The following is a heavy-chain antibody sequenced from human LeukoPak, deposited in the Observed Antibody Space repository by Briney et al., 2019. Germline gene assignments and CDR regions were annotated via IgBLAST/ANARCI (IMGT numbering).Heavy chain of an antibody. Sequence: GGSLRLSCAASGFTFSSYAMNWVRQAPGKGLEWVSAISGSGGSTYYADSVKGRFTISRDNSKNTLYLQMNSLRAEDTAVYYCAKDPIVVVPAAKVYWGQGTLVTVSS. CDR2: ISGSGGST. CDR1: GFTFSSYA. V-gene: IGHV3-23*01. CDR3: AKDPIVVVPAAKVY. J-gene: IGHJ1*01. D-gene: IGHD2-2*01.